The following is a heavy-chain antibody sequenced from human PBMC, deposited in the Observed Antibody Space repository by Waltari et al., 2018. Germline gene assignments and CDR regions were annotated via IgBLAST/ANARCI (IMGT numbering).Heavy chain of an antibody. CDR1: GYTLTELS. CDR2: FEPEDGET. Sequence: VQLVQSGAEVKKPGASVKVSCKVSGYTLTELSMHWVRQAPGKGLEWMGGFEPEDGETSYAQKVQGRGTMTEDTSTDTAYMELSSLRSEDTAVYYCATDLYCSSTSCLSWGQGTLVTVSS. CDR3: ATDLYCSSTSCLS. V-gene: IGHV1-24*01. J-gene: IGHJ4*02. D-gene: IGHD2-2*01.